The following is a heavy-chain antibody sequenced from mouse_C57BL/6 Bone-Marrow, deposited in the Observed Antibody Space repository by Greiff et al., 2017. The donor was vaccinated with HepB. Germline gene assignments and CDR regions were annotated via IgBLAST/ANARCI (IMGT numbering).Heavy chain of an antibody. CDR2: INPSSGYT. Sequence: VQLQQSGAELAKPGASVKLSCKASGYTFTSYWMHWVKQRPGQGLEWIGYINPSSGYTKYNQKFKDKATLTADKPSSTAYMQLSSLTYEDSAVYYCSYRRAYWGQGTLVTVSA. D-gene: IGHD2-14*01. J-gene: IGHJ3*01. CDR1: GYTFTSYW. V-gene: IGHV1-7*01. CDR3: SYRRAY.